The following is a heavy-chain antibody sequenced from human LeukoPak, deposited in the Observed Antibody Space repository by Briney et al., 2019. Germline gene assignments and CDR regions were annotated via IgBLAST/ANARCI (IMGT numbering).Heavy chain of an antibody. CDR3: ARHGYSYGSDY. J-gene: IGHJ4*02. CDR2: IYYSGST. CDR1: GGSISSYY. Sequence: SETLSLTCTVSGGSISSYYWSWIRRPPGKGLEWIGYIYYSGSTNYNPSLKSRVTISVDTSKNQFSLKLSSVTAADTAVYYCARHGYSYGSDYWGQGTLVTVSS. V-gene: IGHV4-59*08. D-gene: IGHD5-18*01.